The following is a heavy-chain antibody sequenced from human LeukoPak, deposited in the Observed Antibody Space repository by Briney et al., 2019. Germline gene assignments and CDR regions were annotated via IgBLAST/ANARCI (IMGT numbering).Heavy chain of an antibody. CDR1: GGSISSGDYY. J-gene: IGHJ4*02. CDR3: ASRPVITTVIPWAFY. CDR2: IYYSGGT. D-gene: IGHD4-17*01. V-gene: IGHV4-30-4*01. Sequence: SETLSLTCTVSGGSISSGDYYWSWIRQPPGKGLEWIGYIYYSGGTYYNPSLKSRVTISVDTSKNQFSLKLSSVTAADTAMYYCASRPVITTVIPWAFYWGQGTQVTVSS.